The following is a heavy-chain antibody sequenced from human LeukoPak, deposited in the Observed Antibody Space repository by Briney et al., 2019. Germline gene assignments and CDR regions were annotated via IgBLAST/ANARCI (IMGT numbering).Heavy chain of an antibody. D-gene: IGHD3-10*01. J-gene: IGHJ4*02. CDR1: GYTFTGYY. CDR3: AILSITMVRGALPHDY. V-gene: IGHV1-2*06. Sequence: GASVKVSCKASGYTFTGYYMHWVRQAPGQGLEWMGRINPNSGGTNYAQKFQGRVTMTRDTSISTAYMELSRLRSDDTAVYYCAILSITMVRGALPHDYWGQGTLVTVSS. CDR2: INPNSGGT.